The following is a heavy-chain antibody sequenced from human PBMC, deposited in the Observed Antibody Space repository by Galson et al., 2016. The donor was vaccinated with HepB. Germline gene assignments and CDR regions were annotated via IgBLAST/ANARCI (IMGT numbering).Heavy chain of an antibody. CDR1: GDSFNGYY. V-gene: IGHV4-34*01. CDR3: ARGPFAFDI. Sequence: SETLSLTCAVYGDSFNGYYWSLIRQPPGKGLEWIGEIDHSGNTRYNPSLKRRVTISVDTSKHQFSLKLSSVTAADTAVYYCARGPFAFDIWGQGTMVTVSS. J-gene: IGHJ3*02. CDR2: IDHSGNT.